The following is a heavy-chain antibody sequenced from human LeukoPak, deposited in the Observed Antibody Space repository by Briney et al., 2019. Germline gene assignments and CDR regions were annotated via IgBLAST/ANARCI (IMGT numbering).Heavy chain of an antibody. CDR2: VDVGT. Sequence: QSGGSLRLSCAASGFTFSSYAMSWVRQAPGKGLEWVPGVDVGTYYADSVKGRFTISRDNSKNTLYLQMNSLRAEDTAVYFCTRSPVVGGTTGWGDYWGLGTLVTVSS. CDR1: GFTFSSYA. CDR3: TRSPVVGGTTGWGDY. D-gene: IGHD1-26*01. V-gene: IGHV3-23*01. J-gene: IGHJ4*02.